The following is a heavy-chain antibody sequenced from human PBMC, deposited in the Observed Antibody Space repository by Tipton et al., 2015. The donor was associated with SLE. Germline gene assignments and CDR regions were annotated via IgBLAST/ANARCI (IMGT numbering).Heavy chain of an antibody. D-gene: IGHD3-22*01. Sequence: QLVQSGAEVKKPGESLKISCKGSGYSFSRYWIGWVRQVPGKGPEWMGIIYPGDSSIRYSPSFQGQVTISADKSISTAYLQWSSLKASDTAMYYCASSGSSGYFGTRAGFDYWGQGTLVTVSS. CDR3: ASSGSSGYFGTRAGFDY. CDR2: IYPGDSSI. V-gene: IGHV5-51*03. J-gene: IGHJ4*02. CDR1: GYSFSRYW.